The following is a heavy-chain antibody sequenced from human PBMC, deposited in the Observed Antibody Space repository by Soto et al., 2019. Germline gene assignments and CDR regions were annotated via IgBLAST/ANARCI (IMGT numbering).Heavy chain of an antibody. V-gene: IGHV3-30-3*01. CDR2: ISYDGSNK. CDR3: ASAGVPFAVTTYPDY. Sequence: QVQLVESGGGVVQPGRSLRLSCAASGFTFSSYAMHWVRQAPGKGLEWVAVISYDGSNKYYADSVKGRFTISRDNSKNTLYLQMNSLRAEDTAVYYCASAGVPFAVTTYPDYCGQGTLVTVSS. D-gene: IGHD4-17*01. J-gene: IGHJ4*02. CDR1: GFTFSSYA.